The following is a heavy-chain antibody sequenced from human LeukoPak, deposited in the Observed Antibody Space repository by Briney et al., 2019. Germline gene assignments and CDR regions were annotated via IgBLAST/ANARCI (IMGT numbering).Heavy chain of an antibody. D-gene: IGHD2-2*01. V-gene: IGHV3-23*01. Sequence: GGSLRLSCAASGFIFSSAWMSWVRQAPGKGLEWVSAISGSGGSTYYADSVKGRFTISRDNSKNTLYLQMNSLRAEDTAVYYCAKDCCSSTSSDQFDYWGQGTLVTVSS. CDR2: ISGSGGST. J-gene: IGHJ4*02. CDR3: AKDCCSSTSSDQFDY. CDR1: GFIFSSAW.